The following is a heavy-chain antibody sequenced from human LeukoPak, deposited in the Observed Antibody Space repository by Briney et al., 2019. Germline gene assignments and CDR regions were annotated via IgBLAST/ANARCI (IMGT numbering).Heavy chain of an antibody. Sequence: GESLKISCKGSGYSFTSYWIGWVRQMPGKGLEWMGIIYPGDSDTRYNPSFQGQVTISADKSISTAYLQWSSLKASDTAMYYCARLGAYCSNTRCYISYWGQGTLVTVSS. CDR2: IYPGDSDT. CDR3: ARLGAYCSNTRCYISY. V-gene: IGHV5-51*01. CDR1: GYSFTSYW. J-gene: IGHJ4*02. D-gene: IGHD2-2*02.